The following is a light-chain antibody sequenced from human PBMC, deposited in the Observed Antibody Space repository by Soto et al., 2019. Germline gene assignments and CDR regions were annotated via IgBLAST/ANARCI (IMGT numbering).Light chain of an antibody. Sequence: QAVVTQEPSFSVSPGGTVTLTCGLSSGSVSTNNYPSWYQQTPGQSPRTLIYSANIRSFGVPDRFSGSILGNKAALTITGAQADDDSEYYCVLYMGGAIWMFGGGTKLTVL. CDR1: SGSVSTNNY. CDR2: SAN. J-gene: IGLJ3*02. CDR3: VLYMGGAIWM. V-gene: IGLV8-61*01.